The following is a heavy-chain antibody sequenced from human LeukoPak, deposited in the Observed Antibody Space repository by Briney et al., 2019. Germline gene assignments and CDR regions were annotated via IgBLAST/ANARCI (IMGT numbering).Heavy chain of an antibody. Sequence: SVKVSCNASGATFSSYAISWVRQAPGPGLEWKGGIIPIFGTANYAQKFQGRVTITTDESTSTAYMQLSSLRSEDTAVYYCARGGDSRTLNYWGQGTLGTVSS. CDR3: ARGGDSRTLNY. D-gene: IGHD6-13*01. CDR2: IIPIFGTA. V-gene: IGHV1-69*05. CDR1: GATFSSYA. J-gene: IGHJ4*02.